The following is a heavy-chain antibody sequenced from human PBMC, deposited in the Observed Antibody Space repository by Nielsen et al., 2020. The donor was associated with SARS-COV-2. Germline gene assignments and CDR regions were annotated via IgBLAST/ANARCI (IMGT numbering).Heavy chain of an antibody. V-gene: IGHV3-30*03. CDR1: GFTFSSYG. J-gene: IGHJ4*02. CDR3: AREGEDDILTGYPSGADY. D-gene: IGHD3-9*01. CDR2: ISYDGSNK. Sequence: GESLKISCAASGFTFSSYGMHWVRQAPGKGLEWVAVISYDGSNKYYADSVKGRFTISRDNSKNTLYLQMNSLRAEDTAVYYCAREGEDDILTGYPSGADYWGQGTLVTVSS.